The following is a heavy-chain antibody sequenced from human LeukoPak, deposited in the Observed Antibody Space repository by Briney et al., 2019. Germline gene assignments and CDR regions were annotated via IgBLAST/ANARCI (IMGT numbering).Heavy chain of an antibody. Sequence: GGSLRLSCAASGFTFSDYYMSWIRQAPETGLEWLSYTSPSGGTIYYTDSVKGRFTMSRYNAQNALYLEMNSLRAEDTAVYYCAREKKTEWTTGAFDMWGQGTMVIVSS. D-gene: IGHD3-3*01. CDR3: AREKKTEWTTGAFDM. V-gene: IGHV3-11*01. CDR2: TSPSGGTI. J-gene: IGHJ3*02. CDR1: GFTFSDYY.